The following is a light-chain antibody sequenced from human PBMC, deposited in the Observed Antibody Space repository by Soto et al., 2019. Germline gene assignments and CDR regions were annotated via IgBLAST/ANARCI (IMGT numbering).Light chain of an antibody. CDR1: QGVTTN. CDR3: QQYGSTPPIT. CDR2: DVS. J-gene: IGKJ5*01. Sequence: EILMTQSPATLSVSPGERFTLSFMSGQGVTTNFAWYQQKSGQSPRLLIYDVSSRATGVPSRFSGTGSETDFTLTISGLEPEDFAVYYCQQYGSTPPITFGQGTRLEIK. V-gene: IGKV3-15*01.